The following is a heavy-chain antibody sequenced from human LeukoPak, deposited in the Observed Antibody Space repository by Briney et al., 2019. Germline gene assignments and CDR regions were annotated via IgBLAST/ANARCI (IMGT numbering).Heavy chain of an antibody. Sequence: SVKVSCKASGGTFSSYAISWVRQAPGQGLEWMGRIIPIFGTANYAQKFQGRVTITTDESTSTAYMELSSLRSEDTAVYYCARDGPYRRDGYNFIAFDIWGKGTMVTVSS. J-gene: IGHJ3*02. CDR3: ARDGPYRRDGYNFIAFDI. D-gene: IGHD5-24*01. CDR1: GGTFSSYA. V-gene: IGHV1-69*05. CDR2: IIPIFGTA.